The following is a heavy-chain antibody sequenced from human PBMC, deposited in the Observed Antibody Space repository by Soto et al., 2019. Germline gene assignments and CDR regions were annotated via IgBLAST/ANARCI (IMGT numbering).Heavy chain of an antibody. D-gene: IGHD7-27*01. CDR2: IYYSGST. CDR1: GGSISSYH. V-gene: IGHV4-59*01. J-gene: IGHJ4*02. CDR3: ARRWGTYFDF. Sequence: QVQLQESGPGLVKPSETLSLTCTVSGGSISSYHWSWIRQPPGKGLEWIGYIYYSGSTDYDPSLKSRVTISVDTSKNQFSLKLSSVTAADTAVYYCARRWGTYFDFWGQGTLVTVSS.